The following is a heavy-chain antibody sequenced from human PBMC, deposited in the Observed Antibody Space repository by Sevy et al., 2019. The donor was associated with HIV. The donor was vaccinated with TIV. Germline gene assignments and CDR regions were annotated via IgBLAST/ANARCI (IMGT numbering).Heavy chain of an antibody. CDR1: GDSINNYY. J-gene: IGHJ4*02. Sequence: SETLSLTCSVSGDSINNYYWSWIRQPPGKGLEWIGYTSYSGTTNYSPSPKSRVDISVDTSMHHFSLKINSVTAADTAVYYCAGLRWDVVDAPGATPGCYFDSWGQGILVTVSS. CDR2: TSYSGTT. D-gene: IGHD2-2*02. V-gene: IGHV4-59*12. CDR3: AGLRWDVVDAPGATPGCYFDS.